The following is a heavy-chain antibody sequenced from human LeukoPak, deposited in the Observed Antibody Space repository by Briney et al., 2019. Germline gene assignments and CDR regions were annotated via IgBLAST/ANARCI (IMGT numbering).Heavy chain of an antibody. Sequence: PSETLSLTCTVSGGSISSYYWSWIRQPPGKGLEWIGYINYSGTTNYNPSLKSRATISVETSKNQFSLKLSSVTAADTAVYYCARHGRPTVLRYFDWLEPPYYYYGMDVWGQGTTVTVSS. D-gene: IGHD3-9*01. V-gene: IGHV4-59*08. CDR3: ARHGRPTVLRYFDWLEPPYYYYGMDV. CDR2: INYSGTT. J-gene: IGHJ6*02. CDR1: GGSISSYY.